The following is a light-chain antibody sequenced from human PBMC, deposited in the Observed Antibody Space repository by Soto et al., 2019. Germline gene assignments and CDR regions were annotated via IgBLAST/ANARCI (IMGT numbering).Light chain of an antibody. V-gene: IGLV2-14*01. Sequence: SVLTQPASVSGSPGQSITLLCTGTSSDLGIYNSVSWYQQHPGKAPKLMIHDVSNRPSGVSSRFSGSRSGNTASLTISGLQAEDEADYYCSSFTSSSSYVFGPGTKVTVL. CDR1: SSDLGIYNS. CDR2: DVS. J-gene: IGLJ1*01. CDR3: SSFTSSSSYV.